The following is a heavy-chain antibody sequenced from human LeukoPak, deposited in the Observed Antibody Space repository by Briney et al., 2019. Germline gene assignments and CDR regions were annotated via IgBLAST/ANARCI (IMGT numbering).Heavy chain of an antibody. Sequence: SETLSLTSTVSGDSISNHYWNWIRQPAGKGLEWIGRIYSSGNTNYKSSLESRVTMSIDTSKNQVSLKLTSVTAADTAVYYCARIKTGTTNYYYYYYMDVWGKGTTVTVSS. CDR2: IYSSGNT. CDR1: GDSISNHY. CDR3: ARIKTGTTNYYYYYYMDV. D-gene: IGHD1-7*01. J-gene: IGHJ6*03. V-gene: IGHV4-4*07.